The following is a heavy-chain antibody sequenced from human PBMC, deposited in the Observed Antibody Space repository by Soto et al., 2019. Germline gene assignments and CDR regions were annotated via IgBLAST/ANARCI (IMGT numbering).Heavy chain of an antibody. J-gene: IGHJ6*02. CDR2: IYYSGST. CDR3: ARDSIAAGPSYGMDV. V-gene: IGHV4-61*01. CDR1: GYSISSGYY. D-gene: IGHD6-13*01. Sequence: TSETLSLTCAVSGYSISSGYYWDWIRQPPGKGLEWIGYIYYSGSTNYNPSLKSRVTISVDTSKNQFSLKLSSVTAADTAVYYCARDSIAAGPSYGMDVWGQGTTVTVSS.